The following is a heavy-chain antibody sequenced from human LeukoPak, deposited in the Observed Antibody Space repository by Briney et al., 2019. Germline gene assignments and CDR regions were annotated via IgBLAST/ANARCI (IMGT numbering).Heavy chain of an antibody. CDR3: ASGSSTVKYYYGIDV. Sequence: SETLSLTCTVSGGSISSYYWSWIRQPPGKGLEWIGYMYYSGSTNYNPSLKNRVTISVDTSKNQFSLTLSSLTAADTAVYYCASGSSTVKYYYGIDVWGRGTTVTVSS. V-gene: IGHV4-59*01. CDR2: MYYSGST. J-gene: IGHJ6*02. D-gene: IGHD4-17*01. CDR1: GGSISSYY.